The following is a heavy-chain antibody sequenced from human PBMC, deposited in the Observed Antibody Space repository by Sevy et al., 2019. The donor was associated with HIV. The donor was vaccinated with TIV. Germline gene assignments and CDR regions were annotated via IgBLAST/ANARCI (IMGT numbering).Heavy chain of an antibody. V-gene: IGHV3-53*01. J-gene: IGHJ3*02. D-gene: IGHD1-26*01. Sequence: GGSLRLSCAASGFTVSSNYMSWVRQAPGKGLEWVSVIYSGGSTYYADSVKGRFTSSRDNSKNTLYLQMNSLRAEDTAVYYCARDSAKRLLAFDIWGQGTMVTVSS. CDR1: GFTVSSNY. CDR3: ARDSAKRLLAFDI. CDR2: IYSGGST.